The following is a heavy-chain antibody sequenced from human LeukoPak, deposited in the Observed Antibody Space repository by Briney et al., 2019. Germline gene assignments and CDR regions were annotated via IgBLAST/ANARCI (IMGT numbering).Heavy chain of an antibody. CDR1: GYSFTSYW. Sequence: GESLKISCKGSGYSFTSYWIGWVRQMPGKGLVWMGIIYPGDSDTRYSPSFQGQVTISADKSISTAYLQWSSLKASDTAMYYCARQSDYSNYYYYMDVWGKGTTVTVSS. J-gene: IGHJ6*03. CDR3: ARQSDYSNYYYYMDV. D-gene: IGHD4-11*01. CDR2: IYPGDSDT. V-gene: IGHV5-51*01.